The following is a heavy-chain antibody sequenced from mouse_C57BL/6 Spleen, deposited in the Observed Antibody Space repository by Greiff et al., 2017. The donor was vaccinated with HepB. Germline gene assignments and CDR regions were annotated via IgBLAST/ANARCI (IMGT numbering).Heavy chain of an antibody. Sequence: DVHLVESGGGLVQPGGSLKLSCAASGFTFSDYYMYWVRQTPEKRLEWVAYISNGGGSTNYPDTVKGRFTISRDNAKNTLYLQMSRLKSEDTAMYYCARRGYYGSSPFAYWGQGTLVTVSA. CDR1: GFTFSDYY. V-gene: IGHV5-12*01. D-gene: IGHD1-1*01. CDR3: ARRGYYGSSPFAY. J-gene: IGHJ3*01. CDR2: ISNGGGST.